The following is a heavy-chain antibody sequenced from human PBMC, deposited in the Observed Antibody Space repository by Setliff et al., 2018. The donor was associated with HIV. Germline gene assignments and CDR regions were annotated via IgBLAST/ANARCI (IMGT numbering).Heavy chain of an antibody. CDR1: GFAFSTFD. CDR2: VSPDGGGT. V-gene: IGHV3-23*01. D-gene: IGHD5-12*01. CDR3: AKPTSGSYPRPYDL. J-gene: IGHJ3*01. Sequence: PGGSLRLSCVGPGFAFSTFDMNWVRQTPGKGLEWVAAVSPDGGGTYYPDSLRGRFTVSRDNSKNMLFLQMNDLGAEDSAIYYCAKPTSGSYPRPYDLWGHGTKVTVSS.